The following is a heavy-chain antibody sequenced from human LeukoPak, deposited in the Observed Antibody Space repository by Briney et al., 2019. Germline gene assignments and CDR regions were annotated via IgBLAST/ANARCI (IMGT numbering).Heavy chain of an antibody. Sequence: SETLSLTCAVSAYSISSGYYWGWIRQPPGKGLEWIGSIYHSGSTYYNPSLKSRVTISVDTSKNQFSLKLSSVTAADTAVYYCASHRSGVVVPAADDAFDIWGQGTMVSVSS. CDR1: AYSISSGYY. CDR3: ASHRSGVVVPAADDAFDI. CDR2: IYHSGST. V-gene: IGHV4-38-2*01. D-gene: IGHD2-2*01. J-gene: IGHJ3*02.